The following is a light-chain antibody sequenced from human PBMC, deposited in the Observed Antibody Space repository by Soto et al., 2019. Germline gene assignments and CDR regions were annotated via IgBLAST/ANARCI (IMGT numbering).Light chain of an antibody. Sequence: EKVMTQSPDTLSVSPGERATLSCRASQSVSNNLAWYQQKPGQAPRLLIYGASTRATGIPARFSGSGSGTDFTLTISRLEPEDFAVYYCQQYGTAPWTFGQGTKVDNK. CDR1: QSVSNN. CDR2: GAS. V-gene: IGKV3-15*01. CDR3: QQYGTAPWT. J-gene: IGKJ1*01.